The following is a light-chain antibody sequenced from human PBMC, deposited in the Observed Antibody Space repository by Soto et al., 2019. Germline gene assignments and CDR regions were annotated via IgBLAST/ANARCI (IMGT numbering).Light chain of an antibody. V-gene: IGLV1-44*01. CDR2: SNN. CDR3: VAWDDSLNGYVV. J-gene: IGLJ2*01. CDR1: SYNIGSNT. Sequence: QSALTQPPSASGTPGQRVTISCSGSSYNIGSNTVNWYQQLPGTAPKLVIYSNNQRPSGVPDRFSGSKSGTSASLAISGLQSEDEADYYSVAWDDSLNGYVVFGGETKVTVL.